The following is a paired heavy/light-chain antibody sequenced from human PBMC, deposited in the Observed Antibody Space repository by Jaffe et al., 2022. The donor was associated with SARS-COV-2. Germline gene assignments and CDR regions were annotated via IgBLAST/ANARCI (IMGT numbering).Light chain of an antibody. V-gene: IGKV4-1*01. J-gene: IGKJ1*01. CDR3: QQYYSLPRT. CDR2: WAS. Sequence: DIVMTQSPDSLAVSLGERTTINCKSSQSVLYKSNNKNYLAWYQQKPGRPPRLLIYWASTRASGVPDRFSGSGSGTDFSLTISSLQAEDVAVYYCQQYYSLPRTFGQGTKVEIK. CDR1: QSVLYKSNNKNY.
Heavy chain of an antibody. CDR1: GFAFSLYG. Sequence: EVQLVESGGGLAQPGGSLRLSCRASGFAFSLYGMSWIRQAPGKGLEWVSGINTNGNSVFQTDSVMGRFLTSRDNSKNTAYLQMDSLRTEDTGIYYCASVPVGEFSFGDYFETWGQGTLVTVSS. J-gene: IGHJ4*02. CDR2: INTNGNSV. V-gene: IGHV3-23*05. CDR3: ASVPVGEFSFGDYFET. D-gene: IGHD1-26*01.